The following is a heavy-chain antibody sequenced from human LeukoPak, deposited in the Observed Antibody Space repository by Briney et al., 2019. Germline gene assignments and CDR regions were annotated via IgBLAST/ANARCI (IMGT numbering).Heavy chain of an antibody. D-gene: IGHD2-15*01. J-gene: IGHJ1*01. CDR3: ASYANAATPPEYFQH. Sequence: PGGSLRLSCAASGFTFSNYSMNWVRQAPGKGLEWVSVIYSGGSTYYPDSVKGRFTISRDNSKNTLYLQMNSLRAEDTAVYYCASYANAATPPEYFQHWGQGTLVTVSS. CDR2: IYSGGST. CDR1: GFTFSNYS. V-gene: IGHV3-66*01.